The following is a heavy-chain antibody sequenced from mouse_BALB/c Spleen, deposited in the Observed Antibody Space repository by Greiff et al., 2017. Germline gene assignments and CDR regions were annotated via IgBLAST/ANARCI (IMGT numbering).Heavy chain of an antibody. CDR3: ARYYGYAMDY. CDR2: IAPGSGST. D-gene: IGHD1-1*02. V-gene: IGHV1S41*01. CDR1: GYTFTSYW. Sequence: DLVKPGASVKLSCKASGYTFTSYWINWINKGPGQGLEWIGRIAPGSGSTYYNEMFKGKATLTVDTSSSTAYIQLSSLSSEDSAVYFCARYYGYAMDYWGQGTSVTVSS. J-gene: IGHJ4*01.